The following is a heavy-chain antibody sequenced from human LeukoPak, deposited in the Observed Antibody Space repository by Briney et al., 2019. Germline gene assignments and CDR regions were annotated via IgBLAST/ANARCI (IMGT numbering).Heavy chain of an antibody. V-gene: IGHV3-23*01. Sequence: GGSLRLSCAASGFTFSSYAMSWVRQAPGKGLEWVSAISGSGGSTYYADSVNGRFTISRDNSKNTLYLQMNSLRAEDTAVYYCAKDLRRITMIVVVIGGGFDYWGQGTLVTVSS. J-gene: IGHJ4*02. CDR2: ISGSGGST. CDR1: GFTFSSYA. CDR3: AKDLRRITMIVVVIGGGFDY. D-gene: IGHD3-22*01.